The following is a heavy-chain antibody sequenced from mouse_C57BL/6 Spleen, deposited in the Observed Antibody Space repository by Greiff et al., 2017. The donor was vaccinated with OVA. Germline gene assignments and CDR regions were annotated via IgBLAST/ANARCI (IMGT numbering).Heavy chain of an antibody. CDR1: GFTFTDYY. D-gene: IGHD2-2*01. CDR3: ASSYGYDPYYAMDY. CDR2: IRNKANGYTT. Sequence: EVNVVESGGGLVQPGGSLSLSCAASGFTFTDYYMSWVRQPPGKALEWLGFIRNKANGYTTEYSASVKGRFTISRDNSQSILYLQMNALRAEDSATYYCASSYGYDPYYAMDYWGQGTSVTVSS. V-gene: IGHV7-3*01. J-gene: IGHJ4*01.